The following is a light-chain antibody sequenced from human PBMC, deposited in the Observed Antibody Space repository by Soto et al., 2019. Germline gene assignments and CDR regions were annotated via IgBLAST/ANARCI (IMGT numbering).Light chain of an antibody. V-gene: IGKV1-33*01. Sequence: DIQVTQSPSSLSASVGDRVTITCQASQDISRYLDWYQQKPGQAPKVLIYGASNLIRGVSSRFSGSGSGTHFTFNITSLQPEDFETYYCQQYHALPYTFGQGTKLDIK. CDR3: QQYHALPYT. CDR1: QDISRY. J-gene: IGKJ2*01. CDR2: GAS.